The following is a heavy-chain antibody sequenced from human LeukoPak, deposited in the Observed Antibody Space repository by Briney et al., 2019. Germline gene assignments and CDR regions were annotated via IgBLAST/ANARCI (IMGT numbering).Heavy chain of an antibody. J-gene: IGHJ6*03. Sequence: ASVKVSCKASGYTFTSYAMNWVRQAPGQGLEWMGWINTNTGNPTYAQGFTGRFVFSLDTSVSTAYLQISSLKAEDTAVYYCARNYGDYEPYYYYHYYMDVWGKGTTVTVSS. CDR2: INTNTGNP. V-gene: IGHV7-4-1*02. CDR3: ARNYGDYEPYYYYHYYMDV. CDR1: GYTFTSYA. D-gene: IGHD4-17*01.